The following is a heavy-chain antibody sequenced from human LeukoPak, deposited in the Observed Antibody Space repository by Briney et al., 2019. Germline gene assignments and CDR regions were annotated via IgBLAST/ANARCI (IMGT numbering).Heavy chain of an antibody. CDR1: GFTFNSYS. CDR3: AKDMIYSGYDLGGHAFDI. CDR2: ISSSSSPI. J-gene: IGHJ3*02. V-gene: IGHV3-48*04. D-gene: IGHD5-12*01. Sequence: GGSLRLSCAASGFTFNSYSMNWVRQAPGKGLEWVSYISSSSSPIYYTDSVKGRFTISRDNAKNSLYLQMDSLRAEDTALYYCAKDMIYSGYDLGGHAFDIWGQGTMVTVSS.